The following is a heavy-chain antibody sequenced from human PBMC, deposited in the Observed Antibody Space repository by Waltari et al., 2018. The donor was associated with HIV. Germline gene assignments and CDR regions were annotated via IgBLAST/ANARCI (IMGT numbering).Heavy chain of an antibody. CDR3: ARAYYDFWSGTGSSGNWFDP. V-gene: IGHV4-61*02. CDR2: IYTSGST. J-gene: IGHJ5*02. D-gene: IGHD3-3*01. CDR1: GCSISSGRYY. Sequence: QVQLQESGPGLVKPSQTLSLTCTVPGCSISSGRYYWSWIRQPAGKGLELIGRIYTSGSTNYNPSLKSRVTISVDTSKNQFSLKLRSVTAADTAVYYCARAYYDFWSGTGSSGNWFDPWGQGTLVTVSS.